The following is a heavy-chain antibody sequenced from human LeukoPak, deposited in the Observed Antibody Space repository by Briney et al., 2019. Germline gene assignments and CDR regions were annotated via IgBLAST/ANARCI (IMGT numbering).Heavy chain of an antibody. CDR3: ARVSCSGGSCYFGH. CDR2: IDTSGDT. Sequence: WGSLRLSCAASGFTFSTYDMHWVRKPTGKVLDWVPAIDTSGDTYYLGSVKGRFTISRENAKNSLYLQMNSLRVGDTAVYYCARVSCSGGSCYFGHWGQGTLVTVSS. V-gene: IGHV3-13*01. CDR1: GFTFSTYD. D-gene: IGHD2-15*01. J-gene: IGHJ4*02.